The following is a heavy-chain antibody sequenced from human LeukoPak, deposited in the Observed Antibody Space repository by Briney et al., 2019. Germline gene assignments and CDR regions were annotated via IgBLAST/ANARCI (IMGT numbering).Heavy chain of an antibody. V-gene: IGHV4-34*01. D-gene: IGHD3-22*01. CDR2: ISHSGST. CDR1: GGSFSGYY. CDR3: ASLDERYYYDTTGLPAFDY. J-gene: IGHJ4*02. Sequence: PSETLSLTCAVYGGSFSGYYWSWIRQPPGKGLEWIGEISHSGSTNYNPSLKSRVTISVDTSKNQFSLKLSSVTAADTAVYYCASLDERYYYDTTGLPAFDYWGQGTLVTVSS.